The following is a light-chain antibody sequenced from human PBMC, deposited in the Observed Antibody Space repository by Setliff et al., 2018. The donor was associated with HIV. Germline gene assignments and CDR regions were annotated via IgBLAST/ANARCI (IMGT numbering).Light chain of an antibody. J-gene: IGLJ1*01. CDR1: KIGSKS. CDR2: DDS. V-gene: IGLV3-21*03. Sequence: SYELTQPPSVSVAPGKTARITCGGNKIGSKSVHWYQQKPGQAPVLVVYDDSDRPSGNPERFSGSNSGNTATLTISRVEAGDEADYYCQVWDSSSDHYVFGTGTKVTVL. CDR3: QVWDSSSDHYV.